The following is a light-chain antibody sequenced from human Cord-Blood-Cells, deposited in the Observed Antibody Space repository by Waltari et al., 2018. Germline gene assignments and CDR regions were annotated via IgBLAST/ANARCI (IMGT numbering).Light chain of an antibody. CDR1: SSDVGGYNY. CDR2: EVS. V-gene: IGLV2-8*01. Sequence: QSALTQPPSASGSPGQSVTISCTGTSSDVGGYNYVSWYQHHPGKAPILMIYEVSERPSGVPDRFSGSKSGNTASLTVSGLQAEDEADYYCSSYAGSNVVFGGWTKLTVL. CDR3: SSYAGSNVV. J-gene: IGLJ2*01.